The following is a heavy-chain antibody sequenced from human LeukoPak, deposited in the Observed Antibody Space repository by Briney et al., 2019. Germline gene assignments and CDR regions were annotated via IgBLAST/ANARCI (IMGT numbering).Heavy chain of an antibody. J-gene: IGHJ4*02. CDR1: GGTFSSYA. Sequence: SVKISCKASGGTFSSYAISWVRQAPAHALEWMGGIIPIFGTANYAQKFQGRVTITADKSTSTAYMELSSLRSEDTAVYYCASRGYSSSWYRSFDYWGQGTLVTVSS. V-gene: IGHV1-69*06. CDR3: ASRGYSSSWYRSFDY. CDR2: IIPIFGTA. D-gene: IGHD6-13*01.